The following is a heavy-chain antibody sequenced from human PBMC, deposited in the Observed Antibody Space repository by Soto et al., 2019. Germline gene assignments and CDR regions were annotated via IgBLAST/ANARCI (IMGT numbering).Heavy chain of an antibody. CDR3: ERRYGGNFDD. CDR2: IYYSGST. J-gene: IGHJ4*01. Sequence: SETLSLTCTVSGGSISSYYWSWIRQPPGRGLEWIGYIYYSGSTNYNPSLKSRVTISVDTSKNQFSLKLTSVTAADTAGYYRERRYGGNFDDWAHGTPVTV. CDR1: GGSISSYY. V-gene: IGHV4-59*01. D-gene: IGHD1-26*01.